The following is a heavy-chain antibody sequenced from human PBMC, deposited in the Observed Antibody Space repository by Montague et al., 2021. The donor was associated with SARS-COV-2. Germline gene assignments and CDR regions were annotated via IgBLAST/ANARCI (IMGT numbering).Heavy chain of an antibody. J-gene: IGHJ3*01. D-gene: IGHD5-18*01. CDR1: GGSINSTTYY. Sequence: SETLSLTCTVSGGSINSTTYYWAWIRPPPGKGLEWIGSDYYTGSNYYNPSLQSRGTMSVDTSKKHFSLKLCSATAADTGVYYCARHFPSGYTFGLDAFDLWGQGTMVTVSS. V-gene: IGHV4-39*01. CDR3: ARHFPSGYTFGLDAFDL. CDR2: DYYTGSN.